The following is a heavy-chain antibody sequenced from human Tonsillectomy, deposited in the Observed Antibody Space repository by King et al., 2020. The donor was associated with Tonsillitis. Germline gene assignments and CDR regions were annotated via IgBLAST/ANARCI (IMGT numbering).Heavy chain of an antibody. D-gene: IGHD2-15*01. CDR3: ARVVVPARGSNWFDP. V-gene: IGHV3-7*03. Sequence: VQLVESGGGLVQPGGSLRLSCAASGFTFSSYWMSWVRQAPGKGLEWVANIKQDGSEKYYVVSVKGRFTNPRDNAKNSLYLQMNNLRAEDTAVYYCARVVVPARGSNWFDPWGQGTLVTVSS. J-gene: IGHJ5*02. CDR1: GFTFSSYW. CDR2: IKQDGSEK.